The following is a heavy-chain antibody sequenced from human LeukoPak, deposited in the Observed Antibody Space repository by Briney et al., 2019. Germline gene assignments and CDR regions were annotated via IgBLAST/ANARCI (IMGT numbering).Heavy chain of an antibody. CDR3: ARGRYYYDSSGSEYFQH. Sequence: GASVKVSCKASGYTFTGYYMHWVRQAPGQGLEWMGWINPNSGGTNYAQKFQGRVTVTRGTSISTAYMELSRLRSDDTAVYYCARGRYYYDSSGSEYFQHWGQGTLVTVSS. V-gene: IGHV1-2*02. D-gene: IGHD3-22*01. CDR2: INPNSGGT. J-gene: IGHJ1*01. CDR1: GYTFTGYY.